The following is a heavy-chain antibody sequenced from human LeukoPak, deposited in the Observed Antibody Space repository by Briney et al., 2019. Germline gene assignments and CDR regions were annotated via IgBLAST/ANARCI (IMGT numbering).Heavy chain of an antibody. Sequence: SETLSLTCTVSGGFTSSSRYYWGWIRQPPGRGLEWIATIYYTGSTYYNPSLETRLSTSVDTSKNQFSLNVTSMTAADTAVYYCARETVADHTFDVWGQGTKVTVSS. CDR1: GGFTSSSRYY. D-gene: IGHD4-23*01. J-gene: IGHJ3*01. CDR2: IYYTGST. V-gene: IGHV4-39*07. CDR3: ARETVADHTFDV.